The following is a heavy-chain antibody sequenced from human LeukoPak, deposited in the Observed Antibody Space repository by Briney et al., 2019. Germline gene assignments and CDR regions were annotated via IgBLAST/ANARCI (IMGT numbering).Heavy chain of an antibody. CDR3: ARGGCSSTSCYVPGDAFDI. CDR1: GDSINSGNYY. D-gene: IGHD2-2*01. CDR2: IYHSGST. V-gene: IGHV4-30-2*01. J-gene: IGHJ3*02. Sequence: SETLSLTCTVSGDSINSGNYYWSWIRQPPGKGLEWIGYIYHSGSTYYNPSLKSRVTISVDRSKNQFSLKLSSVTAADTAVYYCARGGCSSTSCYVPGDAFDIWGQGTMVTVSS.